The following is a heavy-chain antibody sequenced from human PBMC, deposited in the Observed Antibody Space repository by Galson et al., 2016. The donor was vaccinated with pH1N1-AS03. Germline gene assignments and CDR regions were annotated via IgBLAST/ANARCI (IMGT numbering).Heavy chain of an antibody. Sequence: SLRLSCAASGITFSSYAMHWVRQAPGKGLEWVAVISYDGSDKYYADSVKGRFTISRDNSKNTLYLQMNSLRADDTAVFYCARETTTARLLGPVPTWGQGTTVTVSS. D-gene: IGHD6-6*01. V-gene: IGHV3-30*04. CDR3: ARETTTARLLGPVPT. CDR2: ISYDGSDK. CDR1: GITFSSYA. J-gene: IGHJ6*02.